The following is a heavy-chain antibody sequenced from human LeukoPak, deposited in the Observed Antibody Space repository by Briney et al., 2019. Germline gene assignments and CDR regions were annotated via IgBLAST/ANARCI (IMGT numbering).Heavy chain of an antibody. CDR3: AREGYGDYIR. J-gene: IGHJ4*02. Sequence: PSETLSLTCTVSGGSISSYYWSWIRQPAGKGLEWIGRLYTSGSTKYNPSLKSRVTISADTSMNQFSLKVTSVTAADTAVYYCAREGYGDYIRWGQGTLVTVSS. V-gene: IGHV4-4*07. CDR2: LYTSGST. CDR1: GGSISSYY. D-gene: IGHD4-17*01.